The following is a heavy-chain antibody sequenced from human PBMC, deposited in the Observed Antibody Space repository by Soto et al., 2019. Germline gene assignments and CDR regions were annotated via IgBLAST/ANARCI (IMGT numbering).Heavy chain of an antibody. CDR1: GFTFSSYA. Sequence: GSLRLSCAASGFTFSSYAMSWVRQAPGKGLEWVSAISGSGGSTYYADSVKGRFTISRDNSKNTLYLQMNSLRAEDTAVYYCAKGYCSSTSCYASVAFDYWGQGTLVTVSS. CDR2: ISGSGGST. D-gene: IGHD2-2*01. J-gene: IGHJ4*02. CDR3: AKGYCSSTSCYASVAFDY. V-gene: IGHV3-23*01.